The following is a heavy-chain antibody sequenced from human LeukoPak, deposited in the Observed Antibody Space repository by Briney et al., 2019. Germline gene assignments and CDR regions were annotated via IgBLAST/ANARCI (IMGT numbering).Heavy chain of an antibody. D-gene: IGHD1-26*01. Sequence: GGSLRLSCAASGFTFSTYGMHWVRQAPGKGLEWVAVISYDGSNKYYADSVKGRFTISRDNSKNTLYLQMNSLGAEDTAVYYCAKSPWPGAVGSKADYWGQGTLVTVSS. CDR2: ISYDGSNK. V-gene: IGHV3-30*18. CDR1: GFTFSTYG. CDR3: AKSPWPGAVGSKADY. J-gene: IGHJ4*02.